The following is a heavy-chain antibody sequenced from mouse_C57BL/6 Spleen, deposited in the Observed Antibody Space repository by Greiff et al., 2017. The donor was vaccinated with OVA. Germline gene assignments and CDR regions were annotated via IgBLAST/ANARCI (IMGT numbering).Heavy chain of an antibody. V-gene: IGHV1-26*01. CDR2: INPNNGGT. CDR3: ARMKDYYGSSLYAMDY. CDR1: GYTFTDYY. D-gene: IGHD1-1*01. J-gene: IGHJ4*01. Sequence: VQLQQSGPELVKPGASVKISCKASGYTFTDYYMNWVKQSHGKSLEWIGDINPNNGGTSYNQKFKGKATLTVDKSSSTAYMELRSLTSEDSAVYYCARMKDYYGSSLYAMDYWGQGTSVTVSS.